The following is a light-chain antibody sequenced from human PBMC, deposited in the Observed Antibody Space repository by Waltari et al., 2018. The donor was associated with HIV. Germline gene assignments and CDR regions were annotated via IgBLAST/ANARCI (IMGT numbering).Light chain of an antibody. CDR3: MQALQTPGT. Sequence: DIVLTQILLSLPVTPGEPATISCRSSQSLLHSNGYKYLDWYLQKPVQSPQLLIHLGSNRASGVPDRFSGSGSGTDFTLKISRVEAEDVGVYYCMQALQTPGTFGQGTKVEIK. J-gene: IGKJ1*01. V-gene: IGKV2-28*01. CDR1: QSLLHSNGYKY. CDR2: LGS.